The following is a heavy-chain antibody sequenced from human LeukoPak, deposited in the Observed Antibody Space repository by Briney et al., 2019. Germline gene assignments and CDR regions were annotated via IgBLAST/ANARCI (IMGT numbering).Heavy chain of an antibody. CDR2: IKSTPDGGTT. D-gene: IGHD3-16*01. CDR3: TTSSWGNPVS. V-gene: IGHV3-15*01. Sequence: GGSLRLSCAVSGLTFIDAYMTWVRQAPGRALEWVGLIKSTPDGGTTHYAAPVRGRFTVSRDDSKNTLFLQMNSLKTEDTAVYYCTTSSWGNPVSWGQGTLVTVSA. CDR1: GLTFIDAY. J-gene: IGHJ5*02.